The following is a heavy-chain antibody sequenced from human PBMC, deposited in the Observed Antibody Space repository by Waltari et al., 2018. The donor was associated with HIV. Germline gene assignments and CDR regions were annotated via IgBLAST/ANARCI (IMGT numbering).Heavy chain of an antibody. Sequence: EVQLVESGGGSVQPGGSLRPSCPASGFPFSTYWMHWVRQAPGKGLVWVSRINSDGSSTSYADSVKGRFTISRDNAKNTVYLQMNSLRAEDTAVYYCARAGRDGKLPPDYWGQGTLVTVSS. CDR1: GFPFSTYW. D-gene: IGHD1-26*01. V-gene: IGHV3-74*01. J-gene: IGHJ4*02. CDR3: ARAGRDGKLPPDY. CDR2: INSDGSST.